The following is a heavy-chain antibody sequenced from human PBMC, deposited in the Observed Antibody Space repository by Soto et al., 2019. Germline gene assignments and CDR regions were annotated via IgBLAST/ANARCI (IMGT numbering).Heavy chain of an antibody. CDR2: IHYTGSA. CDR3: ARGREEVDNWFDP. Sequence: QLQLQESGPGLVKPSETLSLTCAVSGGSLSAPTYYWGWVRQPPGKGLEWIGNIHYTGSAFYNPSLNSRVTISVDTSKTPFSLRLTSVTAADAAVYYCARGREEVDNWFDPWGRGTLVIVSS. V-gene: IGHV4-39*01. J-gene: IGHJ5*02. CDR1: GGSLSAPTYY.